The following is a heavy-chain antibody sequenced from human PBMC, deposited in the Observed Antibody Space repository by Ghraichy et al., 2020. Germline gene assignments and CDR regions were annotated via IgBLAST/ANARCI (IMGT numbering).Heavy chain of an antibody. CDR1: GGSFSGYY. D-gene: IGHD3-10*01. Sequence: SETLSLTCAVYGGSFSGYYWSWIRQPPGKGLEWIGEINHRGSTDYNPSLKSRVTISVDTSKNQFSLKMTSVTAADTAVYYCARGFGQPDARGGYWGQGTLVTVSS. J-gene: IGHJ4*02. CDR2: INHRGST. CDR3: ARGFGQPDARGGY. V-gene: IGHV4-34*01.